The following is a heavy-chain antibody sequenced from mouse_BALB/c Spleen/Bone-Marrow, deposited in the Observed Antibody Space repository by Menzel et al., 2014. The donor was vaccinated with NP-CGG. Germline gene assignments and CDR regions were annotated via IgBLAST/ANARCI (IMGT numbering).Heavy chain of an antibody. D-gene: IGHD2-1*01. V-gene: IGHV1-80*01. CDR3: AFGNYDFDY. CDR1: GYAFSSYW. CDR2: TYPGDGDT. J-gene: IGHJ2*01. Sequence: VHLVESGAELVRPGSSVKISCKASGYAFSSYWMNWVKQRPGQGLEWIGQTYPGDGDTNYSGKFKGKATLTADESSSTAYMQLSSLTSEDSAVYFCAFGNYDFDYWGQGTTLTVSS.